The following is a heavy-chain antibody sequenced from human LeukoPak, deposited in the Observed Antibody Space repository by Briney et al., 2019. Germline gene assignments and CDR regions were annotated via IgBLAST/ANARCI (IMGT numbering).Heavy chain of an antibody. CDR1: GYTFTSYG. Sequence: ASVKVSCKASGYTFTSYGIRWVRQAPGQGLEWMGWISAYNGNTNYAQKLQGRVTMTTDTSTSTAYMELRSLRSDDTAVYYCAREPNIAARRCFDYWGQGTLVTVSS. CDR3: AREPNIAARRCFDY. J-gene: IGHJ4*02. CDR2: ISAYNGNT. D-gene: IGHD6-6*01. V-gene: IGHV1-18*01.